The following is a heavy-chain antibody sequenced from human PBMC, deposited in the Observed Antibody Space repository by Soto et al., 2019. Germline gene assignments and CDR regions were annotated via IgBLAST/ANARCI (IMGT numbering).Heavy chain of an antibody. CDR1: GFTFSSYT. Sequence: QVQLVESGGGVVQPGRSLRLSCAASGFTFSSYTMHWVRQTPGKGLERVAVISYDGSDKYYADSVKGRFTISRDNSKNSLYLQMNSLRAEDTALYYCAGEADYLNWFDPWGQGTLVTVSS. CDR2: ISYDGSDK. CDR3: AGEADYLNWFDP. D-gene: IGHD2-21*01. V-gene: IGHV3-30*04. J-gene: IGHJ5*02.